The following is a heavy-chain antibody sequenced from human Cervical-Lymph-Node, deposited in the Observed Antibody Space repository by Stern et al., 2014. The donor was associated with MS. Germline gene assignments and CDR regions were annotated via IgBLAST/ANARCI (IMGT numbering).Heavy chain of an antibody. D-gene: IGHD6-13*01. Sequence: QDQLVQSGAEVKKPGSSVKVSCKASGGTFSTFAISWVRQAPGQGLEWLGGIIPLFGAANSAQKFQGRVTFTADESMSTAYMELRSLRSDDTAVYYCTRHQEGIAASWGQGTLVTVSS. J-gene: IGHJ5*02. CDR2: IIPLFGAA. CDR3: TRHQEGIAAS. CDR1: GGTFSTFA. V-gene: IGHV1-69*12.